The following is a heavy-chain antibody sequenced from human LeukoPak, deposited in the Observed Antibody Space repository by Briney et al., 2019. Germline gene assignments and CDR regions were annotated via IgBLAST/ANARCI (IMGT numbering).Heavy chain of an antibody. CDR1: GFTFSSYA. Sequence: PGRSLRLSCAASGFTFSSYAMHWVRQVPGKGLEWVAVISYDGSNKYYADSVKGRFTISRDNSKNTLYLQMNSLRAEDTAVYYCARVSDGPLNWGQGTLVTVSS. J-gene: IGHJ4*02. D-gene: IGHD5-24*01. CDR3: ARVSDGPLN. V-gene: IGHV3-30*01. CDR2: ISYDGSNK.